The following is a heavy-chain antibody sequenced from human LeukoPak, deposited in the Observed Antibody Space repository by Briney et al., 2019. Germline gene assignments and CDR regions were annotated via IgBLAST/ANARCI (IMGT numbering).Heavy chain of an antibody. D-gene: IGHD3-22*01. Sequence: GGSLRLSCTASGFTFSNYAMHWVRQAPGKGLEWVAVISYDGSTKYYADSVKGRFTISRDNSKNTLYLQMNSLRGDDTAVYYCAKDGTSYYYIYYWGQGTLVTVSS. CDR1: GFTFSNYA. J-gene: IGHJ4*02. V-gene: IGHV3-30*14. CDR3: AKDGTSYYYIYY. CDR2: ISYDGSTK.